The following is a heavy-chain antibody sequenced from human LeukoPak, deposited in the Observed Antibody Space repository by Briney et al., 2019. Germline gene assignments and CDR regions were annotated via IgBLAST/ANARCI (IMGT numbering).Heavy chain of an antibody. CDR1: GGSTNSSSSY. D-gene: IGHD3-10*01. J-gene: IGHJ4*02. V-gene: IGHV4-39*07. CDR3: ARVGITMVRGAYLGDYYFDY. Sequence: SETLSLTCSVSGGSTNSSSSYWGWIRQPPGKGLEWIGSIYYSGSTYYNPSLKSRVTISVDTSKNQFSLKLSSVTAADTAVYYCARVGITMVRGAYLGDYYFDYWGQGTLVTVSS. CDR2: IYYSGST.